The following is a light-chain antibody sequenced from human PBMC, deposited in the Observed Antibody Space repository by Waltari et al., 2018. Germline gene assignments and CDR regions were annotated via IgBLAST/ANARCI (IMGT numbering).Light chain of an antibody. Sequence: QTVVTQEPSLTVSPGGPVTPTRASSTGEATSVHHPNWLQQKPGQPPRLLIFSTSDKPSWTPARFSGSLLGGKAALTLSGVQPEDEADYYCLLFDGDARVFGGGTRLTVL. CDR3: LLFDGDARV. J-gene: IGLJ3*02. V-gene: IGLV7-43*01. CDR1: TGEATSVHH. CDR2: STS.